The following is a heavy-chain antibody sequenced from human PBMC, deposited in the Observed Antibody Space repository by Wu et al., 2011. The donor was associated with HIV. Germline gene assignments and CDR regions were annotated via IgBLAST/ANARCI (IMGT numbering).Heavy chain of an antibody. CDR1: GGTFSRYA. J-gene: IGHJ6*02. CDR3: ARSTVIRGVTPSYYHYYGMDV. CDR2: IIPILGTP. V-gene: IGHV1-69*04. Sequence: QVQLVQSGAEVKKPGSSVKVSCKASGGTFSRYAINWVRQAPGQGLEWMGRIIPILGTPNNAQKFQGRVTITADKSTSTAYMDLSSLRSEDTAVYYCARSTVIRGVTPSYYHYYGMDVWGQGTMVTVSS. D-gene: IGHD3-10*01.